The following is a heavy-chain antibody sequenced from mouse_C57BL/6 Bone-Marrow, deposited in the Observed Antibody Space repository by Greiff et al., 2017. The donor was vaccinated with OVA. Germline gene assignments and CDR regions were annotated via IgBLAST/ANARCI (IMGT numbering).Heavy chain of an antibody. V-gene: IGHV5-9-1*02. CDR2: ISSGGDYI. J-gene: IGHJ1*03. D-gene: IGHD2-14*01. CDR1: GFTFSSYA. CDR3: TRPYYRYWYFDV. Sequence: EVQVVESGEGLVKPGGSLKLSCAASGFTFSSYAMSWVRQTPEKRLEWVAYISSGGDYIYYADTVKGRFTISRDNARNTLYLQMSSLKSEDTAMYYCTRPYYRYWYFDVWGTGTTVTVSS.